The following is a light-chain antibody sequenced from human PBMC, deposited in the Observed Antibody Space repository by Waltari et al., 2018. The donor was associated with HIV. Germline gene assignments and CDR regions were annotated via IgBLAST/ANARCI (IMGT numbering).Light chain of an antibody. V-gene: IGLV1-44*01. CDR3: AAWDDSLKGPI. Sequence: QSVLTQPPSASGTPGQRVTISCSGSSSNIGSHTVNWYQQLPGTAPKLLIYGYSLRPSGVPDRFSGSKSGTSACLAISGLQSEDEADYYCAAWDDSLKGPIFGGGTKVTVL. CDR2: GYS. J-gene: IGLJ2*01. CDR1: SSNIGSHT.